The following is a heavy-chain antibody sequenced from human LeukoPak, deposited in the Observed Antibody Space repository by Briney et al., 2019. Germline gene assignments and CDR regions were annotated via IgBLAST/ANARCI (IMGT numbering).Heavy chain of an antibody. J-gene: IGHJ4*02. CDR3: ARLNGGR. CDR2: ITYSGST. D-gene: IGHD7-27*01. Sequence: SENLSLNCPGSSGITIYYWSWIRPPPGKGLEWIGYITYSGSTSYNHSLKGRVTISVDTSRDQFSLELTTVTAADTAVYYCARLNGGRWGQGILVTVSS. CDR1: SGITIYY. V-gene: IGHV4-59*08.